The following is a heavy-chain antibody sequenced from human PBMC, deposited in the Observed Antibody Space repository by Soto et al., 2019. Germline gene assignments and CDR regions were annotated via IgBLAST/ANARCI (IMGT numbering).Heavy chain of an antibody. CDR1: GGSFSGYY. J-gene: IGHJ4*02. V-gene: IGHV4-34*01. CDR2: INHSGST. D-gene: IGHD3-3*01. CDR3: ARGNTIFGVVPKIPYFDY. Sequence: SETLSLTCAVYGGSFSGYYWSWIRQPPGKGLEWIGEINHSGSTNYNPSLKSRVTISVDTSKNQFSLKLSSVTAADTAVYYCARGNTIFGVVPKIPYFDYWGQGTRVTVSS.